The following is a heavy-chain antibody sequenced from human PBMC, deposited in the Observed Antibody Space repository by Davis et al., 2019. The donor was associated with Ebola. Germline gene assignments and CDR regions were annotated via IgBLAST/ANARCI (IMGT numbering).Heavy chain of an antibody. V-gene: IGHV3-64D*08. J-gene: IGHJ4*02. CDR3: VIPSSGIYYDY. D-gene: IGHD1-26*01. CDR2: ISSIEDNT. CDR1: GFIFSHYT. Sequence: GESLKISCSASGFIFSHYTIHWVRQAPGKRLEYVSAISSIEDNTFYADSVKGRFTISRDNSKNTLYLQMSSLRPDDTAVYYCVIPSSGIYYDYWGQGTLVTVSS.